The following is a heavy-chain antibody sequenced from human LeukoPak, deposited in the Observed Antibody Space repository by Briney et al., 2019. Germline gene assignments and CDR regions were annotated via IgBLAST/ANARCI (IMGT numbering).Heavy chain of an antibody. J-gene: IGHJ4*02. Sequence: PGGSLRLSCAASGFTSSNAWMNWVRQAPGKGLEWVGRIYSKADGGTIEYPAPVKGRFTISRDDSKNTLYLQMNSLKTEDTAVYYCTRGSNRYDSSDLDNWGQGTLVTVSS. CDR2: IYSKADGGTI. CDR1: GFTSSNAW. D-gene: IGHD3-22*01. V-gene: IGHV3-15*01. CDR3: TRGSNRYDSSDLDN.